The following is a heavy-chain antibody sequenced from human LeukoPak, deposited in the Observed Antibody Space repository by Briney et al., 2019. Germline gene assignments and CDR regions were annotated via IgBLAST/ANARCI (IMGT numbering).Heavy chain of an antibody. J-gene: IGHJ4*02. D-gene: IGHD6-19*01. CDR3: ARVHSSGWTSDFDY. CDR2: ISSSSSTI. Sequence: GGSLRLSCAASGSTFSSYSMNWVRQAPGKGLEWVSYISSSSSTIYYADSVKGRFTISRDNAKNSLYLQMNSLRAEDTAVYYCARVHSSGWTSDFDYWGQGTLVTVSS. CDR1: GSTFSSYS. V-gene: IGHV3-48*01.